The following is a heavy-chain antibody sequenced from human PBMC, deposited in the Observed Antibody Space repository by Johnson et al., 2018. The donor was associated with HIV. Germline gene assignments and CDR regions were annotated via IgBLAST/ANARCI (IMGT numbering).Heavy chain of an antibody. CDR2: LHSDGST. V-gene: IGHV3-53*01. CDR3: AKGMLAERGAVDI. J-gene: IGHJ3*02. CDR1: GFTVSNNY. Sequence: MQLVESGGGLIHPGGSLRLSCAASGFTVSNNYMSWVRQAPGKGLEWVSILHSDGSTFNTDSVKGRFTISRDNAKNSLNLQTNSLRAEDTALYYCAKGMLAERGAVDIWGQGTMVTVSS. D-gene: IGHD3-3*02.